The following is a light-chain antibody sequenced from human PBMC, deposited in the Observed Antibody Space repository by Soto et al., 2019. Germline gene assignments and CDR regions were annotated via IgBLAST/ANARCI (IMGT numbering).Light chain of an antibody. CDR2: GNS. Sequence: QSVLTQPPSGSGAPGQRVTISCTWSSSNIGAGYDVHWYQQLPGTAPKLLIHGNSNRPSGVPYRFSCSKSGTSASLAMTGLQAEEEADYYCQSYDSSLSVVFGGGTKLTVL. CDR3: QSYDSSLSVV. J-gene: IGLJ2*01. CDR1: SSNIGAGYD. V-gene: IGLV1-40*01.